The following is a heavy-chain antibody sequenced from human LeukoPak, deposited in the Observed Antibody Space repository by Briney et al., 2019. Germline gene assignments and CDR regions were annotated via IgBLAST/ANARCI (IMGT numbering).Heavy chain of an antibody. CDR3: ARVVGVAMDY. CDR1: GFTFSSYA. Sequence: PGRSLRLSCAASGFTFSSYAMHWVRQAPGKGLEWVAVISYDGSNKYYADSVKGRFTISRDNAKNSLYLQMNSLRAEDTAVYYCARVVGVAMDYWGQGTLVTVSS. J-gene: IGHJ4*02. CDR2: ISYDGSNK. V-gene: IGHV3-30*04. D-gene: IGHD3-3*01.